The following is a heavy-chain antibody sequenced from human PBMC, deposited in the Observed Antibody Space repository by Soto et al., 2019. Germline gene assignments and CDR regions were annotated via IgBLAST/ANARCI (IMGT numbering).Heavy chain of an antibody. CDR3: AKTNTVTAISEDYYYYYGMDV. Sequence: PGGSLRLSCAASGFTFSSYGMSWVRQAPGKGLEWVLAISGSGGSTYYADSVKGRFTISRDNSKNTLYLQMNSLRAEDTAVYYCAKTNTVTAISEDYYYYYGMDVWGQGTTVTVSS. D-gene: IGHD4-17*01. J-gene: IGHJ6*02. CDR1: GFTFSSYG. CDR2: ISGSGGST. V-gene: IGHV3-23*01.